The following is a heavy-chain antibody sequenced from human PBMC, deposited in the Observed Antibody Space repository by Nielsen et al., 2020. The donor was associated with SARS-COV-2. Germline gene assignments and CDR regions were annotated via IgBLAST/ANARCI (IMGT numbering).Heavy chain of an antibody. J-gene: IGHJ4*02. Sequence: GESLKISCAASGFTVSSNYMSWVRQAPGKGLEWVSVIYSGGSTYYADSVKGRFTISRDNSKNTLYLQMNSLRAEDTAVYYCAKARGRGSYHSYYFDYWGQGTLVTVSS. CDR2: IYSGGST. D-gene: IGHD1-26*01. V-gene: IGHV3-66*01. CDR3: AKARGRGSYHSYYFDY. CDR1: GFTVSSNY.